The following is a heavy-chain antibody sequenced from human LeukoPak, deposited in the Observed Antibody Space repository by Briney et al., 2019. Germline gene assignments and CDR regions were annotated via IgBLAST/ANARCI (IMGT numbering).Heavy chain of an antibody. Sequence: SQTLSLTCTVSGGSISRGGYYWSWIRQPPGKGLEWIGYIYHSGSTYYNPSLKSRVTISVDRSKNQFSLKLSSVTAADTAVYYCAREEVVIPFDYWGQGTLVTVSS. J-gene: IGHJ4*02. CDR3: AREEVVIPFDY. CDR1: GGSISRGGYY. CDR2: IYHSGST. D-gene: IGHD3-22*01. V-gene: IGHV4-30-2*01.